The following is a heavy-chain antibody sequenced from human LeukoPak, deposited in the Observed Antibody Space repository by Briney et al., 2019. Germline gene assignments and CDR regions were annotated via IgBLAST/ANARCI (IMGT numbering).Heavy chain of an antibody. Sequence: SQTLSLTCDISGDSDSGNIVAWNWIRQSPSRGLEWLGRTNYRSKWYNDYAVSVRGRITINPDTSKNRLSLQLDSVTPEDTAVYYCARGSSGSFDYWGQGTLVTVSS. CDR3: ARGSSGSFDY. CDR1: GDSDSGNIVA. CDR2: TNYRSKWYN. D-gene: IGHD6-19*01. J-gene: IGHJ4*02. V-gene: IGHV6-1*01.